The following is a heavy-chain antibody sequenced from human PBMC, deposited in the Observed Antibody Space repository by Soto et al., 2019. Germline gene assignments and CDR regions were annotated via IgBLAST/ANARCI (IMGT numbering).Heavy chain of an antibody. V-gene: IGHV1-2*04. J-gene: IGHJ6*02. CDR3: ARAATEPYGMDV. Sequence: ASVKVSCKASGYTFTGYYMHWVRQAPGQGLEWMGWINPNSGGTNYAQKFQGWVTMTRDTSISTAYMELSRLRSDDTAVYYCARAATEPYGMDVWGQGTTVTVSS. CDR2: INPNSGGT. CDR1: GYTFTGYY.